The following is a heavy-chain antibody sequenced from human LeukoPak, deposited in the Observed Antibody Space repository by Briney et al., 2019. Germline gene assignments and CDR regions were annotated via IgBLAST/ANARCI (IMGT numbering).Heavy chain of an antibody. D-gene: IGHD3-22*01. CDR2: IKDDGNEE. V-gene: IGHV3-7*01. CDR3: GRDPYYDSLDY. CDR1: GFTFSNYW. J-gene: IGHJ4*02. Sequence: GSLRLSCAASGFTFSNYWMSWVRQAPGKGLEWVANIKDDGNEEYYVDSVKGRFTISRDNAKNSLYLQMNSLRVEDTAVYYCGRDPYYDSLDYWGQGTLVTVSS.